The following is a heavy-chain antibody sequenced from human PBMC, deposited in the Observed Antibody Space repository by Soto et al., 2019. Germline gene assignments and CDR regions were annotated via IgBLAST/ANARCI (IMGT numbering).Heavy chain of an antibody. CDR2: ISSSSSYI. CDR3: ARVSRGVVRNYGMDV. Sequence: TGGTLRLSCAASGFTFSSYSFNWVRQAPGKGLEWVSSISSSSSYIYYADSVKGRFTISRDNAKNSLYLQMNSLRAEDTAVYYCARVSRGVVRNYGMDVWGQGTTVTVSS. V-gene: IGHV3-21*01. J-gene: IGHJ6*02. CDR1: GFTFSSYS. D-gene: IGHD3-3*01.